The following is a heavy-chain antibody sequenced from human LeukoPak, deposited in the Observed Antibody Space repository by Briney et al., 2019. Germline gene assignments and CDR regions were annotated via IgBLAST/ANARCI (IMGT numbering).Heavy chain of an antibody. J-gene: IGHJ6*02. CDR2: ISYDGSNK. V-gene: IGHV3-30*18. Sequence: QAGGSLRLSCAASGFTFSSYGMHWVRQAPGKGLEWVAVISYDGSNKYYADSVKGRFTISRDNSKNTLYLQMNSLRAEDTAVYHCAKDRVWMARGLNYYYYGLDVWGQGTTVTVSS. CDR1: GFTFSSYG. CDR3: AKDRVWMARGLNYYYYGLDV. D-gene: IGHD3-10*01.